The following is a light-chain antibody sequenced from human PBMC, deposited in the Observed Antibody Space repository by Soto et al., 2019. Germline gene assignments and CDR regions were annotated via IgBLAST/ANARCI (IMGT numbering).Light chain of an antibody. CDR2: GAS. J-gene: IGKJ5*01. CDR1: QTVSITY. CDR3: QQYGSSPLIS. Sequence: VLTQSPGTLSLSPGESATLSCRASQTVSITYLTWYQQKPGQAPRLLIFGASKRATGIPDRFSGSGSGRDFTLTISGLEPEDFAVYCQQYGSSPLISFGQGTRLEIK. V-gene: IGKV3-20*01.